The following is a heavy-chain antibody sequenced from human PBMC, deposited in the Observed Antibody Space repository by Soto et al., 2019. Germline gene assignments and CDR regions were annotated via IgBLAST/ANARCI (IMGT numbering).Heavy chain of an antibody. CDR3: AREGRGKKAGYNGLVSLGY. CDR1: GYSFRSYD. D-gene: IGHD2-2*02. J-gene: IGHJ4*02. Sequence: QVQLVQSGAEVKKPGASVKVSCKGSGYSFRSYDITWVRQAPGQGLEWMGWVHPETGSTGYAQRFQGRVSMTSDTSRNTASLELSSLTSDDTAVYYCAREGRGKKAGYNGLVSLGYWGQGTLVTVSS. CDR2: VHPETGST. V-gene: IGHV1-8*02.